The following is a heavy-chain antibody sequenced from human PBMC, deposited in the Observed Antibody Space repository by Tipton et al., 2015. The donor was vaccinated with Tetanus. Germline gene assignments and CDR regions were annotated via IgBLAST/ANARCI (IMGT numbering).Heavy chain of an antibody. Sequence: LRLSCTVSGAPINRGGYLWTWVCQYPGRGLEWIGYIYYTELTSYTPSLESRVKISVDTSKNHFSLTLTSVTAADTAVYYCARANNEFPKKGPFDSWGQGRLVIVSS. D-gene: IGHD1-1*01. J-gene: IGHJ4*02. CDR1: GAPINRGGYL. CDR3: ARANNEFPKKGPFDS. CDR2: IYYTELT. V-gene: IGHV4-31*02.